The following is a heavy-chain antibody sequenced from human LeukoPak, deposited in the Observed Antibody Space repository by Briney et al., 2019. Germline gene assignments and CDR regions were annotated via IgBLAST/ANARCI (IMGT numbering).Heavy chain of an antibody. Sequence: ASVKVSCKASGYTFTSYAMNWVRQAPGHGLEWMGWINTNTGNPTYAQGFTGRFVFSLDTSVSTAYLQISSLKAEDTAVYYCARLYDFWSGYSIPYYYYYGMDVWGQGTTVTVSS. CDR3: ARLYDFWSGYSIPYYYYYGMDV. CDR2: INTNTGNP. CDR1: GYTFTSYA. J-gene: IGHJ6*02. D-gene: IGHD3-3*01. V-gene: IGHV7-4-1*02.